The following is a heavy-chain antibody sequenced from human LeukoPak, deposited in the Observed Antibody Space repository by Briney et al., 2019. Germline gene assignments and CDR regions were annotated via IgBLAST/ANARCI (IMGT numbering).Heavy chain of an antibody. J-gene: IGHJ4*02. D-gene: IGHD6-25*01. CDR3: AKHVRLSYYFDY. V-gene: IGHV3-23*01. Sequence: GGSLRLSCAASGFTFSSYAMSWVRQAPGKGLEWVSAISGSGGSTYYADSVKGRFTISRDNSKDTLYLQMNSLRAEDTAVYYCAKHVRLSYYFDYWGQGTLVTVSS. CDR2: ISGSGGST. CDR1: GFTFSSYA.